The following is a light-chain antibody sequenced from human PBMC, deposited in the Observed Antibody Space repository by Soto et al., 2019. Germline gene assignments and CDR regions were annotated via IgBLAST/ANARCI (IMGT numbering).Light chain of an antibody. Sequence: EIVLTQSPATLSLSPGERATLSCRASQSVSSYLAWYQQKPGQAPRLLIYHASNRATGIPARFSGSGSGTDFTLTISILEPEDFAVYYCQQRSNWPPVFTFGPGTKVDIK. J-gene: IGKJ3*01. CDR2: HAS. CDR3: QQRSNWPPVFT. CDR1: QSVSSY. V-gene: IGKV3-11*01.